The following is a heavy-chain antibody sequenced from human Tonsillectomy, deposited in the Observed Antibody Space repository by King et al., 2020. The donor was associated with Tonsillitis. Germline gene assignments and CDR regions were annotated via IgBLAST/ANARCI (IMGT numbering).Heavy chain of an antibody. Sequence: VQLVESGGGVVQPGGSLRLSCAASGFTFSSYGMHWVRQAPGKGLEWVTFIRYDGSNKYYADSVKGRFTISRDNSKNTLYLQMNSLRAEDTAVYYCAKADAEYSSSPGVDYWGQGTLVTVSS. V-gene: IGHV3-30*02. CDR3: AKADAEYSSSPGVDY. J-gene: IGHJ4*02. CDR2: IRYDGSNK. D-gene: IGHD6-6*01. CDR1: GFTFSSYG.